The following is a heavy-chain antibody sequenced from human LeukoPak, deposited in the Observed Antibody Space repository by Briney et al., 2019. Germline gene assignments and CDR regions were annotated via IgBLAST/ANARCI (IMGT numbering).Heavy chain of an antibody. V-gene: IGHV4-59*01. D-gene: IGHD1-26*01. CDR1: DGSINSYY. CDR2: IYYNGNT. J-gene: IGHJ6*02. CDR3: ARGRSNYYGMDV. Sequence: SETLSLTCSVSDGSINSYYWNWIRRPPGKGLEWIGYIYYNGNTNYSPSLKSRVTMSVDTSKNLFSLKVSSVTTADTAVYYCARGRSNYYGMDVWGQGTTVTVSS.